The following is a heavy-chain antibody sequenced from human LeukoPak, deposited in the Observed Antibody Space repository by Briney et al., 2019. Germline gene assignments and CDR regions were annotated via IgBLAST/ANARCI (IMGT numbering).Heavy chain of an antibody. CDR2: ISFSSATI. D-gene: IGHD3-10*01. Sequence: PGGSLRLSCEASGFTFSSYSMNWVRQAPGKGLEWVSYISFSSATIHYADSVKGRFTTSRDNAKNSLYLQLNSLRAEDTALYYCARDTHYYGSGSPAFDLWGRGTMVTVSS. CDR1: GFTFSSYS. J-gene: IGHJ3*01. CDR3: ARDTHYYGSGSPAFDL. V-gene: IGHV3-48*01.